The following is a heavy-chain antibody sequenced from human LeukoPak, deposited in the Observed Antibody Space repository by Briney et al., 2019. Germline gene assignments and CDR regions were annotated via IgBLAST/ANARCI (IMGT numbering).Heavy chain of an antibody. CDR3: TREGMGTTFSAWFEP. CDR1: GFTFSNYG. CDR2: VSSDGSID. J-gene: IGHJ5*02. V-gene: IGHV3-30*03. D-gene: IGHD1-7*01. Sequence: HPGGSLRLSCAASGFTFSNYGMHWVRQAPGKGLEWVAVVSSDGSIDYYADSLRGRFTVSRDNSKNTVFLQFNTLRPEDTAVYYCTREGMGTTFSAWFEPWGQGTLVTVSS.